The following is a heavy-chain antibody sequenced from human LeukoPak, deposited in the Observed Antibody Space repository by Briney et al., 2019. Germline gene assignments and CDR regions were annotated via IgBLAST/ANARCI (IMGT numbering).Heavy chain of an antibody. V-gene: IGHV4-39*07. J-gene: IGHJ6*03. CDR1: GGSISSGSYY. D-gene: IGHD3-10*01. CDR3: ARVRGRPGVYMDV. CDR2: INHSGST. Sequence: SETLSLTCTVSGGSISSGSYYWSRIRQPPGKGLEWIGEINHSGSTNYNPSLKSRVTISVDTSKNQFSLKLSSVTAADTAVYYCARVRGRPGVYMDVWGKGTTVTVSS.